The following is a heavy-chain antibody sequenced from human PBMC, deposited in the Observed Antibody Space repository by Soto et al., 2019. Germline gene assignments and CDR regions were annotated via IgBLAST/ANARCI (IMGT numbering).Heavy chain of an antibody. CDR1: GGSVSSGSYY. Sequence: SETLSLTCTVSGGSVSSGSYYWSWIRQPPGKGLEWIGYIYYSGSTNYNPSLKSRVTISVDTSKNQFSLKLSSVTAADTAVYYCERGVAAAGPKYNWFDPWGQGTLVTVS. J-gene: IGHJ5*02. V-gene: IGHV4-61*01. CDR3: ERGVAAAGPKYNWFDP. CDR2: IYYSGST. D-gene: IGHD6-13*01.